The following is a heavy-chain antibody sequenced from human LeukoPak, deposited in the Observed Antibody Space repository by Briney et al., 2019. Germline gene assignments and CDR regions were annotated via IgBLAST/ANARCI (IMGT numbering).Heavy chain of an antibody. Sequence: SVKVSCKASGGTFSSYAISWVRQAPGQGLEWMGGIDLIFGTTKYAQKFQGRVTLTADESTSTAYMELSSLRSEDTAFYYCARDPGHSGGQNWGQGTLVTVSS. CDR1: GGTFSSYA. J-gene: IGHJ4*02. D-gene: IGHD5-12*01. CDR3: ARDPGHSGGQN. V-gene: IGHV1-69*13. CDR2: IDLIFGTT.